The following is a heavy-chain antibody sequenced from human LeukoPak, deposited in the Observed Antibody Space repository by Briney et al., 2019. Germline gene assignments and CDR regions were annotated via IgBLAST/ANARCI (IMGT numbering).Heavy chain of an antibody. Sequence: PGGSLRLSCAASGFTFSSYAMSWVRQAPGKGLEWVSSISGSGGSTYYADSVKGRFAISRDNSKNTLYLQMNSLRAEDTAVYYCAKASIMIKFGGVIATYYFDYWGQGTLVTVSS. J-gene: IGHJ4*02. CDR2: ISGSGGST. V-gene: IGHV3-23*01. CDR1: GFTFSSYA. D-gene: IGHD3-16*01. CDR3: AKASIMIKFGGVIATYYFDY.